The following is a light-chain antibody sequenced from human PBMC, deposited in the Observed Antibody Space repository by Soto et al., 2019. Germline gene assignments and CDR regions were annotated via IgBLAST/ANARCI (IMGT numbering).Light chain of an antibody. CDR1: TSNILRNY. Sequence: QSVLTQPPSASGNPGQRLTISCSGSTSNILRNYVSWYRQLPGTAPRLLISMNDQRPSGVPDRFSGSKSGTSASLAISGLRSEDEADYYCASWDDSLSGYVFGTGTKVTVL. J-gene: IGLJ1*01. CDR2: MND. CDR3: ASWDDSLSGYV. V-gene: IGLV1-47*01.